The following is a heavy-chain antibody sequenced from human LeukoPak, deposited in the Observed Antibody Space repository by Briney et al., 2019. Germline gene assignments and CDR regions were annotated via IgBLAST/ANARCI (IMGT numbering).Heavy chain of an antibody. CDR2: INSDGSGT. Sequence: EGSLRLSCAASGSTFSSYWMHWVRQAPGKGLVWVSRINSDGSGTIYADSVRGRFTISRDNAKNTLYLQVNSLRAEDTAVYYCARTEGTVAYDSWGQGTLVTVSS. V-gene: IGHV3-74*01. D-gene: IGHD4-23*01. J-gene: IGHJ5*01. CDR3: ARTEGTVAYDS. CDR1: GSTFSSYW.